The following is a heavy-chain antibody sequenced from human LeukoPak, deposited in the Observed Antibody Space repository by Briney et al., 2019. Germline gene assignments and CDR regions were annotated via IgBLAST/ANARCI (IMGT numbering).Heavy chain of an antibody. CDR2: IIPILGIA. D-gene: IGHD2-2*01. CDR1: GGTFSSYT. J-gene: IGHJ4*02. Sequence: SVKVSCKASGGTFSSYTISWVRQAPGQGLEWMGRIIPILGIANYAQKFQGRVTITAGKSTSTAYMELSSLRSEDTAVYYCASGDQDIVVVPAVWGQGTLVTVSS. V-gene: IGHV1-69*02. CDR3: ASGDQDIVVVPAV.